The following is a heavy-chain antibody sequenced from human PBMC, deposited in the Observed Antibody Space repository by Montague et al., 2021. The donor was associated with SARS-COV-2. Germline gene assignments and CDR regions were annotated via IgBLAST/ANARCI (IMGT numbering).Heavy chain of an antibody. D-gene: IGHD1-26*01. CDR1: GGSISSSSYY. J-gene: IGHJ5*02. V-gene: IGHV4-39*01. CDR2: IYYGGST. Sequence: SETLSLTCTVSGGSISSSSYYWGWIRQPPGKGLEWIGSIYYGGSTYYXPSLKSRVTISVDTSKNQFSLKLSSVTAVDTAVYYCARQGSGSYYNWFDPWGQGTLVTVSS. CDR3: ARQGSGSYYNWFDP.